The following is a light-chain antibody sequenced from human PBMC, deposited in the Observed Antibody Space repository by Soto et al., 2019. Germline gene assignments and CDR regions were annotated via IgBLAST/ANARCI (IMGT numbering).Light chain of an antibody. V-gene: IGKV1-5*03. CDR1: QTISHW. Sequence: IQMTQSPSTLSASVGDRVTITCRASQTISHWLAWYQQRPGKAPRLLIHKASTLESGVPSRFSDSGSGTEFTLTISSLQPEDFATYYCQQYNDFWTFGQGTKVEVK. CDR3: QQYNDFWT. CDR2: KAS. J-gene: IGKJ1*01.